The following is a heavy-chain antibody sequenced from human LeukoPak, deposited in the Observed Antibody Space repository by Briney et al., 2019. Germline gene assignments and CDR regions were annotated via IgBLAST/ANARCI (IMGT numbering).Heavy chain of an antibody. Sequence: SETLSLTCTVSGGSMSSGGHYWSWIRQHPGKGLEWIGYIYYGGSTFNNPSLKSRVTISVDTSKNQFSLKMNSVTVADTAVYYCARGGGGYTYGKPIEFWGQGTLVTVSS. J-gene: IGHJ4*02. D-gene: IGHD5-18*01. CDR1: GGSMSSGGHY. CDR3: ARGGGGYTYGKPIEF. V-gene: IGHV4-31*03. CDR2: IYYGGST.